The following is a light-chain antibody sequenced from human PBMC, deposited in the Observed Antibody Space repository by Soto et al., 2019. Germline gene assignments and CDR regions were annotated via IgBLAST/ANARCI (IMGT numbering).Light chain of an antibody. Sequence: AIQVTQSPTSLSASVWDRVTITCRTSQDVRNRLGWYQQKPGKAPKLLIYGASSLQGGVSSRFSGSGFGTDFTLTISSLQPADSATYYCLQDYTYFWMFGQGTKVDIK. CDR3: LQDYTYFWM. J-gene: IGKJ1*01. CDR1: QDVRNR. V-gene: IGKV1-6*01. CDR2: GAS.